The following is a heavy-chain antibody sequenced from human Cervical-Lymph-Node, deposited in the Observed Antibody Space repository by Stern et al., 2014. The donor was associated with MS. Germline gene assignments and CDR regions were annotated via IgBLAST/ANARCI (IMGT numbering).Heavy chain of an antibody. J-gene: IGHJ4*02. CDR2: IYWDDDT. CDR1: GFSLTSTGVG. D-gene: IGHD3-22*01. V-gene: IGHV2-5*02. Sequence: ESGPTLVKPTQTLTLTCTFSGFSLTSTGVGVGWIRQPPGKALEWLALIYWDDDTRFSPSLKSRLTITKDTSKNQVVLTMTNMDPVDTATYYCGHLVYYDGSEAYDYWGQGTLVTVSS. CDR3: GHLVYYDGSEAYDY.